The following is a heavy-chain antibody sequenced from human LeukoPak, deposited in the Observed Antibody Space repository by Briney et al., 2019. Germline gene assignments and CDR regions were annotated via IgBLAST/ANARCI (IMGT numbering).Heavy chain of an antibody. J-gene: IGHJ1*01. CDR2: IKQDGSEK. D-gene: IGHD3-22*01. V-gene: IGHV3-7*01. CDR1: GFTFSSYW. CDR3: ARVLLVYDSSGYYYEDEYFQH. Sequence: GGSLRLSCAASGFTFSSYWMSWVRQAPGKGLEWVANIKQDGSEKYYVDSVKGRFTISRDNAKNSLYLQMNSLRAEDTAVYYCARVLLVYDSSGYYYEDEYFQHWGQGTLVTVSS.